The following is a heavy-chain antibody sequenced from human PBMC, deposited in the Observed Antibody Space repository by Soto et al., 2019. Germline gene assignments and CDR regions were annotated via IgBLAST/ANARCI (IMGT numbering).Heavy chain of an antibody. D-gene: IGHD3-10*01. CDR1: GYTFTGYY. CDR2: INPNSGGT. Sequence: ASVKVSCKASGYTFTGYYMHWVRQAPGQGLEWMGWINPNSGGTNYAQKFQGWVTMTRDTSISTAYMELSRLRSDDTAVYYCARLCRLSGSGRAVNAFDIWGQGTMVTVSS. CDR3: ARLCRLSGSGRAVNAFDI. J-gene: IGHJ3*02. V-gene: IGHV1-2*04.